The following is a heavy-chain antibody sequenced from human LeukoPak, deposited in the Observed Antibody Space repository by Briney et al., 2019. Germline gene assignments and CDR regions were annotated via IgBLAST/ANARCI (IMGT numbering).Heavy chain of an antibody. J-gene: IGHJ3*02. CDR3: ASYVDTAMAAGVAFDI. CDR1: GFSVSSNY. Sequence: GGSLRLSCAASGFSVSSNYMSWVRQAPGKGLEWVSAIYSGGSTYYADSVKGRFTISRDNSKNTLYLQMNSLRAEDTAVYYCASYVDTAMAAGVAFDIWGQGTMVTVSS. D-gene: IGHD5-18*01. CDR2: IYSGGST. V-gene: IGHV3-53*01.